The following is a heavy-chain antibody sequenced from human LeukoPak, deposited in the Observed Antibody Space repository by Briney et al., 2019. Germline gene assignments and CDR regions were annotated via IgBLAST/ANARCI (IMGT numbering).Heavy chain of an antibody. CDR3: AKDLVGYSNAAYFDY. CDR2: ISGSGGST. Sequence: PGGSLRLSCAASGFTFSSYAMSWVRQAPGKGLEWVSAISGSGGSTYYTDSVKGRFTISRDNSKSTLFLQMNSLRVEDTAVYYCAKDLVGYSNAAYFDYWGQGTLVTVSS. CDR1: GFTFSSYA. D-gene: IGHD4-11*01. J-gene: IGHJ4*02. V-gene: IGHV3-23*01.